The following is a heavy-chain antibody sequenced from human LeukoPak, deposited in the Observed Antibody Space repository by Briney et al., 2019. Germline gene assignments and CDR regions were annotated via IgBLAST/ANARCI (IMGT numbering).Heavy chain of an antibody. J-gene: IGHJ4*02. D-gene: IGHD2-2*01. CDR1: GFTFSSYG. CDR2: IRYDGSNK. Sequence: GGSLRLSCAAPGFTFSSYGMHWVRQAPGKGLEWVAFIRYDGSNKYYADSVKGRFTISRDNSKNTLYLQMNSLRAEDTAVYYCAKDGLGYCSSTSCIRTHFDYWGQGTLVTVSS. CDR3: AKDGLGYCSSTSCIRTHFDY. V-gene: IGHV3-30*02.